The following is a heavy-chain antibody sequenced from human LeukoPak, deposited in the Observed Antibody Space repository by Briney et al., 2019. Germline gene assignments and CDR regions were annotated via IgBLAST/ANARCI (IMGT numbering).Heavy chain of an antibody. Sequence: GGSLRLSCAASGFTFSSYEMNWVRQAPGKGLEWISYISSSGSTIYYADSVKGRFTISRDNAKNSLYLQMNSLRAEDTAVYYCAREREQQLAKSYFDYWGQGTLVTVSS. V-gene: IGHV3-48*03. D-gene: IGHD6-13*01. CDR3: AREREQQLAKSYFDY. CDR1: GFTFSSYE. J-gene: IGHJ4*02. CDR2: ISSSGSTI.